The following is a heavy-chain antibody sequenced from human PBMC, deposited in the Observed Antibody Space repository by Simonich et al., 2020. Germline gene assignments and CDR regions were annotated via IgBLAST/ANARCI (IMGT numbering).Heavy chain of an antibody. D-gene: IGHD6-13*01. Sequence: QVQLQQWGAGLLKPSETLSLTCAVYGGSFSGYYWSWIRQPPGKGMEWIGEINHSRRTNYNPALKSRVTISVDTSKNQFSLKLSSVTAADTAVYYCARGLRVAAAGTAFQHWGQGTLVTVSS. CDR3: ARGLRVAAAGTAFQH. J-gene: IGHJ1*01. CDR2: INHSRRT. V-gene: IGHV4-34*01. CDR1: GGSFSGYY.